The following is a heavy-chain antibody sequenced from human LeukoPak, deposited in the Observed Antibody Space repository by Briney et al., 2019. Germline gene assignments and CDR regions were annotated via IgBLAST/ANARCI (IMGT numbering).Heavy chain of an antibody. D-gene: IGHD4-17*01. CDR1: GFTFSSYS. CDR2: IKQDGSEK. CDR3: AREDYGEPFDY. V-gene: IGHV3-7*01. J-gene: IGHJ4*02. Sequence: PGGSLRLSCAASGFTFSSYSMNWVRQAPGEGLEWVANIKQDGSEKYYVDSVEGRFTISRDNAKNSLFLQMNSLRAEHTAVYYCAREDYGEPFDYWGQGTLVTVSS.